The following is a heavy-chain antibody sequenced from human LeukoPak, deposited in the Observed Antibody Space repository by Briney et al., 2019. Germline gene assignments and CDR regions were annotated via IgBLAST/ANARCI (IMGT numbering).Heavy chain of an antibody. CDR1: GFTFSDYY. Sequence: PGGSLRLSCAASGFTFSDYYMSWIRQAPGKGLEWVSYISSSGSTIYYADSVKGRFTISRDNAKNSLYLQMNSLRAEDTAVYYCATELGGPAPYYYYSMDVWGQGTTVTVSS. D-gene: IGHD3-3*02. J-gene: IGHJ6*02. CDR2: ISSSGSTI. CDR3: ATELGGPAPYYYYSMDV. V-gene: IGHV3-11*01.